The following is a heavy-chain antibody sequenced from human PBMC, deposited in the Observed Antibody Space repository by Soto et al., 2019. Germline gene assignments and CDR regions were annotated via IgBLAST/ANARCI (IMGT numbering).Heavy chain of an antibody. Sequence: SVKVSCKASGGTFSSYAISWVRQAPGQGLEWMGGIIPIFGTANYAQKFQGRVTITADESTSTAYMELSSLRSEDTAVYYCAKNKIVNTAMALGRFDYWGQGTLGTVSS. J-gene: IGHJ4*02. CDR1: GGTFSSYA. CDR2: IIPIFGTA. D-gene: IGHD5-18*01. V-gene: IGHV1-69*13. CDR3: AKNKIVNTAMALGRFDY.